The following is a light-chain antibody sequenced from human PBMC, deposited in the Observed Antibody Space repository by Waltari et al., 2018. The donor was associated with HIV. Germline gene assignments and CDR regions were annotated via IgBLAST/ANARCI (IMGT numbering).Light chain of an antibody. CDR2: DAS. J-gene: IGKJ4*01. V-gene: IGKV3-11*01. CDR3: QQLRNWLT. Sequence: TLSLSPGERATLSCRASQSVGTYLAWYQQKPGQAPRLLIYDASKRATGIPARFSGSGSETDFTLTISSLEPEDFAVYYCQQLRNWLTFGGGTKVEIK. CDR1: QSVGTY.